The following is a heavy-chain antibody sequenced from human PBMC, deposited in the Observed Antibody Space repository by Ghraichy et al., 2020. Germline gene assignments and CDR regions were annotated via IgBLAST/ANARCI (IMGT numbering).Heavy chain of an antibody. V-gene: IGHV3-15*01. J-gene: IGHJ4*02. D-gene: IGHD1-14*01. CDR1: GFAFSNDW. Sequence: GGSLRLSCAASGFAFSNDWMSWVRQAPGKGLEWVGRINSETSGGTIEYAAPVQHRFTISRDDSKNTLYLHMNSLKTEDTAVYYCTTNLAYWGRGTLVTVSS. CDR3: TTNLAY. CDR2: INSETSGGTI.